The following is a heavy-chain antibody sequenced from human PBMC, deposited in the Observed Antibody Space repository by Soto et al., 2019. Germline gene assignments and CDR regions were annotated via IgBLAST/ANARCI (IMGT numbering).Heavy chain of an antibody. J-gene: IGHJ3*02. Sequence: EVRLVESGGGLVQPGRSLRLSCAASGFTFGDYAMHWVRQAPGKGPEWVAGISWNSGNIGYAEAVKGRFTISRDNAKNTLYLKTNSLCAEDTALYFCVKDCLTSVCGLVYDGSNIWGRGTMVTVSS. CDR3: VKDCLTSVCGLVYDGSNI. V-gene: IGHV3-9*01. D-gene: IGHD2-8*01. CDR2: ISWNSGNI. CDR1: GFTFGDYA.